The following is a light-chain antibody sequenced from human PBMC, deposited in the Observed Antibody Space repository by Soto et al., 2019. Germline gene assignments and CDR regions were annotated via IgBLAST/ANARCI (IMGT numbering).Light chain of an antibody. V-gene: IGLV3-21*02. CDR2: DDS. CDR1: NIGSKS. J-gene: IGLJ2*01. CDR3: QVWDSTSDLL. Sequence: SYELTQPPSVSVAPGQTARITCGGNNIGSKSVHWYQQEPDQAPVLVVYDDSDRPSGIPERFSGSNSGNTATLTISRVESGDEADYYCQVWDSTSDLLFGGGTKLTVL.